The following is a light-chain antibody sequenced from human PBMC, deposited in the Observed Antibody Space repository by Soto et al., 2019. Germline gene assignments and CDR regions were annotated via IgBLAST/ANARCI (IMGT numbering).Light chain of an antibody. CDR3: KQRSNWMA. CDR2: DAS. Sequence: VLTRAQSSLSLALGGRGTLSFRASQSVDIYLAWYQHKPGQAPRLLIYDASSRAAGIPDRFHGSGSGTDFTPATSSLEPEDFAVHYFKQRSNWMAFGRRTRL. J-gene: IGKJ5*01. V-gene: IGKV3-11*01. CDR1: QSVDIY.